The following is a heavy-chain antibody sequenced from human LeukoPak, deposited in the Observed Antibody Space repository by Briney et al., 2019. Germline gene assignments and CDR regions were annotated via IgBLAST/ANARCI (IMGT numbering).Heavy chain of an antibody. CDR2: INHSEST. CDR1: GGSFSSYY. V-gene: IGHV4-34*01. Sequence: TASETLSLTCAVYGGSFSSYYWSWIRQPPGKGLEWIGEINHSESTNYNPSLKSRVTISVDTSKNQFSLKLSSVTAADTAVYYCARVQAQYYDFWSGYSTYYYYYYMDVWGKGTTVTVSS. CDR3: ARVQAQYYDFWSGYSTYYYYYYMDV. J-gene: IGHJ6*03. D-gene: IGHD3-3*01.